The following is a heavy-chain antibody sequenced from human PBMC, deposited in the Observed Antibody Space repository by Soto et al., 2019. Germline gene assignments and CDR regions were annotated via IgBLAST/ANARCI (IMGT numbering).Heavy chain of an antibody. CDR3: AREVTALGNDY. CDR1: GYTFTSYD. V-gene: IGHV1-8*01. J-gene: IGHJ4*01. D-gene: IGHD7-27*01. CDR2: MNPNSGNT. Sequence: QVQLVQSGAEVKKPGASVKVSCKASGYTFTSYDINWVRQATGQGVEWMGWMNPNSGNTGYGQKFQGRVTMTSNTSISTAYMELSTLRSADTAVYYCAREVTALGNDYWGHGTLVTVSS.